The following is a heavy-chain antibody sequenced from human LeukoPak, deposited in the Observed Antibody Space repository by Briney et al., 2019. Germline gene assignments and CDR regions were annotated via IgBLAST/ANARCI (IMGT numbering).Heavy chain of an antibody. CDR1: GGSFSGYY. CDR2: INHSGST. V-gene: IGHV4-34*01. Sequence: SETLSLTCAVYGGSFSGYYWSWIRQPPGKGLEWIGEINHSGSTNYNPSHKSRVTISVDTSKNQFSLKLSSVTAADTAVYYCGRRIAARSKTKIDYWGQGTLVTVSS. D-gene: IGHD6-6*01. CDR3: GRRIAARSKTKIDY. J-gene: IGHJ4*02.